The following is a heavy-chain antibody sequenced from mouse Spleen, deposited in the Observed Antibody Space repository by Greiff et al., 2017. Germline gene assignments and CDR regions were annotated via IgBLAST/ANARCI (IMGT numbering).Heavy chain of an antibody. CDR1: GYSITSGYY. CDR2: ISYDGSN. Sequence: ESGPGLVKPSQSLSLTCSVTGYSITSGYYWNWIRQFPGNKLEWMGYISYDGSNNYNPSLKNRISITRDTSKNQFFLKLNSVTTEDTATYYTAREPPQGHWGQGTPLTDSS. V-gene: IGHV3-6*01. J-gene: IGHJ2*01. CDR3: AREPPQGH.